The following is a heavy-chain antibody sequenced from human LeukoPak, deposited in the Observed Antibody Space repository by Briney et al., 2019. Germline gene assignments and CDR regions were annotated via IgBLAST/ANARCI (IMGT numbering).Heavy chain of an antibody. CDR2: IYYSGNT. V-gene: IGHV4-59*08. CDR1: GGSISGDH. CDR3: ARRNDFGI. J-gene: IGHJ3*02. Sequence: PSETLSLTCTVSGGSISGDHWNWIRHPLGKGLEWIGYIYYSGNTNYNPSLKSRVTISVDTSKNQFSLKLSSVTAADTAVYYCARRNDFGIWGQGTMVTVSS.